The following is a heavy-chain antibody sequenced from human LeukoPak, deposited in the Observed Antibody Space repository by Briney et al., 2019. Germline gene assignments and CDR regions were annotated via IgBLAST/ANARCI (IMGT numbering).Heavy chain of an antibody. V-gene: IGHV3-23*01. D-gene: IGHD3-22*01. J-gene: IGHJ4*02. CDR3: AKRGVVIRVILVGFHREAYYFDS. CDR1: GITLSNYG. CDR2: ISGSGGGT. Sequence: GGSLRLSCAVSGITLSNYGMSWVRQAPGKGLEWVAGISGSGGGTNYADSVRGRFTISRDNSKNTLYLQMNSLGAEDTAVYFCAKRGVVIRVILVGFHREAYYFDSWGQGALVTVSS.